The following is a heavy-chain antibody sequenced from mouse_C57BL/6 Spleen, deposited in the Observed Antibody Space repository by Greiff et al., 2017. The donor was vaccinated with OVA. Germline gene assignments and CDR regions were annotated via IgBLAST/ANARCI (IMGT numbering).Heavy chain of an antibody. CDR2: IYPGAGDT. D-gene: IGHD1-1*01. CDR3: ARGVTTVVKANWDLYYFDY. J-gene: IGHJ2*01. V-gene: IGHV1-82*01. CDR1: GYAFSSSW. Sequence: QVQLQQSGPELVKPGASVKISCKASGYAFSSSWMNWVKQRPGKGLEWIGRIYPGAGDTNYNGKFKGKATLTADKSSSTAYMQLSSLTSEDSAVYFCARGVTTVVKANWDLYYFDYWGQGTTLTVSS.